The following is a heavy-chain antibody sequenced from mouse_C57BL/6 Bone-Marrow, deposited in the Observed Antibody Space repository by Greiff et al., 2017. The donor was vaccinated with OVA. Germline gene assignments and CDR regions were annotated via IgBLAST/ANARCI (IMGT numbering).Heavy chain of an antibody. J-gene: IGHJ3*01. CDR1: GYTFTGYW. CDR2: ILPGSGST. CDR3: ASGSTTVVPFAY. Sequence: QVQLQQSGAELMKPGASVKLSCKATGYTFTGYWIAWVKQRPGHGLEWIGEILPGSGSTNYNEKFKGKATFTADTSSNTAYMQLSSLTTEDTASYYGASGSTTVVPFAYWGQGTLVTVSA. D-gene: IGHD1-1*01. V-gene: IGHV1-9*01.